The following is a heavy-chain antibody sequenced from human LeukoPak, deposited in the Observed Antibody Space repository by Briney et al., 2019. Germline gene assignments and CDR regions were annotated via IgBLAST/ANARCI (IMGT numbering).Heavy chain of an antibody. Sequence: PGGSLRLSCAASGFTFNTYDIHWVRQATGKGLEWVSAIRTAGDTYYSGAVKGRFNISREDAKTSLYLQMNSLRVGDTAVYYCTRKRGGAFDIWGQGTMVTVSS. CDR3: TRKRGGAFDI. CDR2: IRTAGDT. V-gene: IGHV3-13*04. J-gene: IGHJ3*02. CDR1: GFTFNTYD.